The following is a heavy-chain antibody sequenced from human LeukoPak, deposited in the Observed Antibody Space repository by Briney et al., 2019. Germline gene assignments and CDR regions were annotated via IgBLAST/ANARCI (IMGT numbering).Heavy chain of an antibody. V-gene: IGHV3-9*01. CDR2: IGWNSVSV. CDR1: GFSFNDHA. CDR3: AKGPYYDLLTDYSPLDD. J-gene: IGHJ4*02. D-gene: IGHD3-9*01. Sequence: GRSLRLSCTGSGFSFNDHAMHWVRQPPGKGLEWVSGIGWNSVSVAYTDSVKGRFIISRDNARNSLYLQMHSLRAEDTALYYCAKGPYYDLLTDYSPLDDWGQGTLVTVS.